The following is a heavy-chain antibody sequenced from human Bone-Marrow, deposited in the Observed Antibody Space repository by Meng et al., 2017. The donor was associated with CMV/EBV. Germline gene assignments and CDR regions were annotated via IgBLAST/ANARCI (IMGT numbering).Heavy chain of an antibody. D-gene: IGHD3-3*01. J-gene: IGHJ4*02. CDR1: GGSFSGYY. V-gene: IGHV4-34*01. CDR3: ARAYDFWSGRRVIFDY. CDR2: INHSGST. Sequence: SETLSLTCAVYGGSFSGYYWSWIRQPPGKGLEWIGEINHSGSTNYNPSLKSRVTISVDTSKNQFSLKLSSVTAADRAVYYCARAYDFWSGRRVIFDYWGQGTLVTVSS.